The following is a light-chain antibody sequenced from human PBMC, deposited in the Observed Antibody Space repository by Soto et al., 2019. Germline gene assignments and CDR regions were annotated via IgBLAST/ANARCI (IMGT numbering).Light chain of an antibody. CDR3: LLYYGGAVI. V-gene: IGLV7-43*01. Sequence: QAVVTQEPSLTVSPGGTVTLTCASSAGAVTSGNYPNWFQQKPGQVPRALIYSTKNKYSWTPARFSGSLFGGKATLTLSGVQPEDEAEYYCLLYYGGAVIFGGGTKVTVL. CDR1: AGAVTSGNY. J-gene: IGLJ2*01. CDR2: STK.